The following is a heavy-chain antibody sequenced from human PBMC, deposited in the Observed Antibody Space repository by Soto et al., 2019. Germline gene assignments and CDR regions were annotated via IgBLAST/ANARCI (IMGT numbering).Heavy chain of an antibody. J-gene: IGHJ6*02. V-gene: IGHV1-18*01. CDR1: GYTFSTSG. Sequence: QVQLVQSGPELKKPGASVKVSCKASGYTFSTSGISWVRQAPGQGLEWRGWISTYNGDTNYAQKFQGRVNMTTDTSTTTAYMELRSLRSEDTAVYYCARSGAVRYYYYGLDVWGQGTPVTVSS. D-gene: IGHD2-15*01. CDR2: ISTYNGDT. CDR3: ARSGAVRYYYYGLDV.